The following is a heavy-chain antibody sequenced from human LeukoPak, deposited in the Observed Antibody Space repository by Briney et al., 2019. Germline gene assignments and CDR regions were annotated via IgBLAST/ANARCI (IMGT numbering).Heavy chain of an antibody. Sequence: GGSLRLSCADSGFTFSSYAMTWVRQAPGKGLEWVSTIIGTSGTTYYADSVKGRFTISRDNSKSTLYLQMNSLTAEDTAVYYCARGGYSGTYYFDYWGQGTLVTVSS. V-gene: IGHV3-23*01. CDR2: IIGTSGTT. D-gene: IGHD1-26*01. CDR3: ARGGYSGTYYFDY. J-gene: IGHJ4*02. CDR1: GFTFSSYA.